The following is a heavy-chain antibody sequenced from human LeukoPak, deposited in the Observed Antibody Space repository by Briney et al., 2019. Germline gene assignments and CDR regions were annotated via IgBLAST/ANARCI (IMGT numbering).Heavy chain of an antibody. CDR1: GFTFSSYA. D-gene: IGHD6-6*01. V-gene: IGHV4-34*01. Sequence: PGGSLRLSCAASGFTFSSYAMSWVRQAPGKGLEWIGEINHSGSTNYNPSLKSRVTISVDTSKNQFSLKLSSVTAADTAVYYCASSSSEGHFDYWGQGTPVTVSS. CDR3: ASSSSEGHFDY. CDR2: INHSGST. J-gene: IGHJ4*02.